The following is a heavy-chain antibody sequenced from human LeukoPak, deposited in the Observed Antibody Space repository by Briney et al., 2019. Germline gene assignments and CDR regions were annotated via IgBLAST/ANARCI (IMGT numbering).Heavy chain of an antibody. CDR3: ARSEYSYGADAFDI. CDR2: IYYSGST. Sequence: SETLSLTCTVSGGSISSYYWSWIRQPPGKGLEWIGYIYYSGSTNYSPSLKSQVTISVDTSKNQFSLKLSSVTAADTAVYYCARSEYSYGADAFDIWGQGTMVTVSS. V-gene: IGHV4-59*01. J-gene: IGHJ3*02. D-gene: IGHD5-18*01. CDR1: GGSISSYY.